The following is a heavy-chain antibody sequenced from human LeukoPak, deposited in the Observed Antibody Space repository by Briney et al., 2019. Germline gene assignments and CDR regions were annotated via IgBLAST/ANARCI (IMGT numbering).Heavy chain of an antibody. CDR3: ARTVAGYNWFDP. J-gene: IGHJ5*02. V-gene: IGHV4-39*01. Sequence: PSETLSLTCTVSGGSISSSSYYWGWIRQPPGKGLEWIGSIYYSGSTYYNPSLKSRVTISVDTSKNQFSLKLSSVTAADTAVYYCARTVAGYNWFDPWGQGTLVTDSS. D-gene: IGHD6-19*01. CDR2: IYYSGST. CDR1: GGSISSSSYY.